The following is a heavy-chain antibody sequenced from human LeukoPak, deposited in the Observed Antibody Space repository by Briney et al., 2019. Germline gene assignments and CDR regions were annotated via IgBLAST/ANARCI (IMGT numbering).Heavy chain of an antibody. V-gene: IGHV3-30*01. CDR1: GFTFSSYA. CDR2: ISYDGSNK. D-gene: IGHD4-23*01. J-gene: IGHJ4*02. Sequence: GGSLRLSCAASGFTFSSYAMHWVRQAPGKGLEWVAVISYDGSNKYYADSAKGRFTISRDNSKNTLYLQMNSLRAEDTAVYYCARDRFDGNSYFDYWGQGTLVTVSS. CDR3: ARDRFDGNSYFDY.